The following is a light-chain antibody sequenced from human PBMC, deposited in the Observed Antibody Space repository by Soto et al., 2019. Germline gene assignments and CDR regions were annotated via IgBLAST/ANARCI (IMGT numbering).Light chain of an antibody. CDR2: DVS. CDR3: SSYRGGSAV. J-gene: IGLJ2*01. V-gene: IGLV2-14*03. Sequence: QSSLTQPASVAGSPGQSITISFTGTSSDVGKYNYVSWYQHHPGKAPKLMIYDVSNRPSVVSIRFSGSKSGNTASLTISGLHAEDEADYYCSSYRGGSAVVGGGNKLTV. CDR1: SSDVGKYNY.